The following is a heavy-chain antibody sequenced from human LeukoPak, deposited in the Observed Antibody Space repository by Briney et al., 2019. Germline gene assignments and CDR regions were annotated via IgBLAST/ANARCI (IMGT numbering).Heavy chain of an antibody. CDR1: GGTFSSYA. Sequence: SVKVSCKASGGTFSSYAISWVRQAPGQGLEWMGGIIPIFGTANYAQRFQGRVTITTDESTSTAYMELSSLRSEDTAVYYCASWGYYYDSSVGFDIWGQGTMVTVSS. J-gene: IGHJ3*02. CDR2: IIPIFGTA. V-gene: IGHV1-69*05. CDR3: ASWGYYYDSSVGFDI. D-gene: IGHD3-22*01.